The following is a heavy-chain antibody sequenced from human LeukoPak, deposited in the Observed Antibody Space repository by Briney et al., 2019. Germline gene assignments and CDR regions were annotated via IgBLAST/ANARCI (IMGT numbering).Heavy chain of an antibody. CDR1: GGTFSSYA. Sequence: ASVRVSCKASGGTFSSYAIGWVRQAPGQGLEWMGGIIPIFGTANYAQKFQGRVTITTDESTSTAYMELSSLRSEDTAVYYCASSPVAARLYNNYYYYMDVWGKGTTVTVSS. J-gene: IGHJ6*03. CDR2: IIPIFGTA. D-gene: IGHD6-6*01. CDR3: ASSPVAARLYNNYYYYMDV. V-gene: IGHV1-69*05.